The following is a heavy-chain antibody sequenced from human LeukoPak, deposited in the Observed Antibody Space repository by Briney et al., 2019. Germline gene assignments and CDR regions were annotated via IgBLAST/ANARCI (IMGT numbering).Heavy chain of an antibody. CDR3: ARLSQELLEGIDY. CDR1: GYTFTYFY. Sequence: KVSCKASGYTFTYFYLHWVRQMPGKGLEWMGIIYPGDSDTRYSPSFQGQVTISADKSISTAYLQWSSLKASDTAMYYCARLSQELLEGIDYWGQGTLVTVSS. D-gene: IGHD1-26*01. J-gene: IGHJ4*02. CDR2: IYPGDSDT. V-gene: IGHV5-51*01.